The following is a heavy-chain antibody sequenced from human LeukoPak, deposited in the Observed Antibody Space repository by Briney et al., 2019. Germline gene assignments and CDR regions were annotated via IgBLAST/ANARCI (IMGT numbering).Heavy chain of an antibody. J-gene: IGHJ5*02. CDR1: GYTFTSYD. CDR2: MNPNSGNT. CDR3: ARDYGDYDFWFDP. D-gene: IGHD4-17*01. Sequence: ASVKVSCTASGYTFTSYDINWVRQATGQGLEWMGWMNPNSGNTGYAQKFQGRVTMTRNTSISTAYMELSSLRSEDTAVYYCARDYGDYDFWFDPWGQGTLVTVSS. V-gene: IGHV1-8*01.